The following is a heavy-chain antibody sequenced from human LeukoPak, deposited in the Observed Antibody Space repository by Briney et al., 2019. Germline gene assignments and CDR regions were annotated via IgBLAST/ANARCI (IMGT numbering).Heavy chain of an antibody. J-gene: IGHJ4*02. V-gene: IGHV4-39*01. Sequence: PSETLSLTCTVSGGSISSSSYYWGWIRQPPGKGLEWIGSIYYSGSTYYNPSLKSRVTISVDTSKNQFSLKLSSVTAADTAVYYCARHDAWGYWSFDYWGQGTLVTVSS. CDR3: ARHDAWGYWSFDY. CDR1: GGSISSSSYY. CDR2: IYYSGST. D-gene: IGHD3-22*01.